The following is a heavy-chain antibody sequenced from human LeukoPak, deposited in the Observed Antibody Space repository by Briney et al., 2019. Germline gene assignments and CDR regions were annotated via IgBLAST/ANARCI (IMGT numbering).Heavy chain of an antibody. D-gene: IGHD3-22*01. CDR2: ISGSGGST. V-gene: IGHV3-23*01. J-gene: IGHJ5*02. CDR1: GFTFSSHA. CDR3: AKCNTRAIVVVLNWFDP. Sequence: GGSLRLSCAASGFTFSSHAMSWVRQAPGKGLEWVSAISGSGGSTYYADSVKGRFTISRDNSKNTLYLQMNSLRAEDTAVYYCAKCNTRAIVVVLNWFDPWGQGTLVTVSS.